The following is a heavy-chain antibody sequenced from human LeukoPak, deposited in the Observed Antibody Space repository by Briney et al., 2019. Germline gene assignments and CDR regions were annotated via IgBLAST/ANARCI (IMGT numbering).Heavy chain of an antibody. J-gene: IGHJ3*01. D-gene: IGHD6-19*01. CDR2: INPNSGGT. V-gene: IGHV1-2*02. CDR3: ARDHPYSSGWYGRVEALDL. CDR1: GFIFTGYY. Sequence: ASVKVSCKASGFIFTGYYMHWVRQAPGQGLEWMGWINPNSGGTNYAQKFRGRVTMTRDTSISTAYMDLSRLRSDDTAVYYYARDHPYSSGWYGRVEALDLWGQGTTVTVSS.